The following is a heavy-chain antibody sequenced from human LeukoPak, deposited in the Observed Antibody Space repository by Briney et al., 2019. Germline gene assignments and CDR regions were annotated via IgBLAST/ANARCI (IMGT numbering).Heavy chain of an antibody. CDR3: ARVHSGSSDAFDI. Sequence: ASVTVSCKASGYTFTGYYMHWVRQAPGQGLEWMGWINPNSGGTNYAQKFQGRVTMTRDTSISTAYMELSRLRSDDTAVYYCARVHSGSSDAFDIWGQGTMVTVSS. CDR2: INPNSGGT. V-gene: IGHV1-2*02. D-gene: IGHD1-26*01. CDR1: GYTFTGYY. J-gene: IGHJ3*02.